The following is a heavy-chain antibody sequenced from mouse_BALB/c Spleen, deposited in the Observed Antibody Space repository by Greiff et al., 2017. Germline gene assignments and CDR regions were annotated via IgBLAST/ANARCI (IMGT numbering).Heavy chain of an antibody. CDR2: IWSGGST. CDR1: GFSLTSYG. Sequence: QVQLKESGPGLVQPSQSLSITCTVSGFSLTSYGVHWVRQSPGKGLEWLGVIWSGGSTDYNAAFISRLSFSKDNSKSQVFFKMNSLQANDTAIYYCARQPFAYWGQGTLVTVSA. J-gene: IGHJ3*01. CDR3: ARQPFAY. V-gene: IGHV2-2*02.